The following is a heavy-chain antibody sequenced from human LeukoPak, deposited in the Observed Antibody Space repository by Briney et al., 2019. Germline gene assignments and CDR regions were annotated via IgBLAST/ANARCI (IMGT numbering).Heavy chain of an antibody. J-gene: IGHJ4*02. CDR2: ISYSGST. D-gene: IGHD5-12*01. CDR3: ARRGGYTGYDRD. CDR1: GGSINNFY. Sequence: PSETLSLTCTISGGSINNFYWSWIRQPPGRGLRWIGYISYSGSTNYSPSLKSRVTISFDTSNNHFSLKLSSVTAADTAVYYCARRGGYTGYDRDWGQGTLVTVSS. V-gene: IGHV4-59*08.